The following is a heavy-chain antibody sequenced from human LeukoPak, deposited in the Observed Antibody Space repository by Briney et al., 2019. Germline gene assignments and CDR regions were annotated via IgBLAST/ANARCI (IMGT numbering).Heavy chain of an antibody. Sequence: SETLSLTCSVSGGSISDYFWGWIRQPPGKGLEWIGHVYYLGNPTCSPSLKSRVSILVDTSKNQFSLELSSVTAADTAVYYCARRFRTGGDLHHDAYDVWGQGTVVTVPS. D-gene: IGHD3-16*01. CDR2: VYYLGNP. J-gene: IGHJ3*01. CDR3: ARRFRTGGDLHHDAYDV. V-gene: IGHV4-59*12. CDR1: GGSISDYF.